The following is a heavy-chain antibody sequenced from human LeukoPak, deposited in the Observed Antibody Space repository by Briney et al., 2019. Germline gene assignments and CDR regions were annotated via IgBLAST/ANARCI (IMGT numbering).Heavy chain of an antibody. CDR3: ARRKADPTSSRGYYYYGMDV. CDR1: GYTFTSHG. CDR2: ISVYNGNT. J-gene: IGHJ6*02. V-gene: IGHV1-18*01. Sequence: GASVKVSCKASGYTFTSHGITWVRQAPGQGLEWMGWISVYNGNTNYAQKVQARVTMTTDTSTSTAYMELRSLRSDDTAVYYCARRKADPTSSRGYYYYGMDVWGQGTTVTVSS.